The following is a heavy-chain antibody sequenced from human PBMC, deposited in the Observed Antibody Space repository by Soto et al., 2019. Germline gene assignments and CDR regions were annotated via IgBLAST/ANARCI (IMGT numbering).Heavy chain of an antibody. J-gene: IGHJ3*02. V-gene: IGHV1-24*01. CDR2: FDPEDGET. CDR1: GYLLAEFA. Sequence: QVQLVQSGAEVTKPGAPVRVSCKVSGYLLAEFAIHWVRQAPGKGLEWMGGFDPEDGETIYAQSFQGRVTMTEDTSTDTAYMELNSLRSEDTAVYYCATYLVTTMHVFDIWGQGTVVTVSS. CDR3: ATYLVTTMHVFDI. D-gene: IGHD3-10*01.